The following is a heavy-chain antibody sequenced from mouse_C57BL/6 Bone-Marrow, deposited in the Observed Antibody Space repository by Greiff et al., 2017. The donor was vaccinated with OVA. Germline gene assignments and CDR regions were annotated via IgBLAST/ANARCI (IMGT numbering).Heavy chain of an antibody. D-gene: IGHD2-4*01. CDR2: IDPANGNT. CDR1: GFNFKNTY. V-gene: IGHV14-3*01. J-gene: IGHJ4*01. Sequence: VQLQQSVAELVRPGASVKLSCTASGFNFKNTYMHWVKQRPEQGLEWIGRIDPANGNTKYAPKFQGKATLTADTSSNTAYLQLSSLTTEDTAIYYCARLIYDYDVAMDYWGQGTSVTVSS. CDR3: ARLIYDYDVAMDY.